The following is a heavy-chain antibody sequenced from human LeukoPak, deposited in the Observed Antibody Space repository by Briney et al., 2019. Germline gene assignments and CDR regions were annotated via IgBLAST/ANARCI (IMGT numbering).Heavy chain of an antibody. CDR1: GAPISGSSHYF. CDR2: IYYSGIT. Sequence: SETLSLTCTVSGAPISGSSHYFWGWIRQTPGKGLEWIGSIYYSGITYYTPSLKSRLTISVDTSRNQFSLKLSSVTAADTAVYYCARDFYYDSSGYYVTHRYFDYWGQGTLVTVSS. CDR3: ARDFYYDSSGYYVTHRYFDY. D-gene: IGHD3-22*01. V-gene: IGHV4-39*07. J-gene: IGHJ4*02.